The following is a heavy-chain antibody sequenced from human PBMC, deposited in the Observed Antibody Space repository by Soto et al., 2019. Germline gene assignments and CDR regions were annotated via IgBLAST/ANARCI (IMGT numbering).Heavy chain of an antibody. CDR2: INPSGGST. Sequence: QVQLVQSGAEVKKPGASVKVSCKASGYTFTSYYMHWVRQAPGQGLEWMGIINPSGGSTSYAQKFQGRVGMTRATSPSTVDIELSSLRSEDTAVYYCARAKRYDFWSGYESPPTSYMDVWGKGTTVTVSS. V-gene: IGHV1-46*03. J-gene: IGHJ6*03. CDR3: ARAKRYDFWSGYESPPTSYMDV. D-gene: IGHD3-3*01. CDR1: GYTFTSYY.